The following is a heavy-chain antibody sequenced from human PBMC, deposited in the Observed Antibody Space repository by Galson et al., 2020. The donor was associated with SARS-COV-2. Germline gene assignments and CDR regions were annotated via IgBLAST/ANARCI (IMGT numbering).Heavy chain of an antibody. J-gene: IGHJ4*02. CDR2: IWFDGRKE. CDR3: AKLGGGDAGSSWFRAEY. V-gene: IGHV3-33*06. CDR1: GLSFSVYG. D-gene: IGHD6-13*01. Sequence: GGSLRLSCAASGLSFSVYGMHWVRQAPGKGLEWVAMIWFDGRKEYYADSVKGRFSISRDNSKNTLYLQMNGLRVDDTAFYYCAKLGGGDAGSSWFRAEYWGQGVLVTVSS.